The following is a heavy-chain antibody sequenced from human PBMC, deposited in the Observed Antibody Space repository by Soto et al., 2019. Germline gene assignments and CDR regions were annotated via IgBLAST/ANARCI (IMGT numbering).Heavy chain of an antibody. CDR1: GGSISSDY. D-gene: IGHD1-1*01. J-gene: IGHJ5*02. Sequence: SETLSLTCTVSGGSISSDYWSWIRQSPGKGLEWIGYIYYSGNTKYNPSLESRVTISVDASKNQVSLNLKSVTAADTAVYYCAKQGGKYGIRSLDPWCQGTLVTVSS. CDR2: IYYSGNT. CDR3: AKQGGKYGIRSLDP. V-gene: IGHV4-59*08.